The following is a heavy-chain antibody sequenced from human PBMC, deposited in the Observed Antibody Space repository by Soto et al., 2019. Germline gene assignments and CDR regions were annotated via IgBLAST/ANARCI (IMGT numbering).Heavy chain of an antibody. CDR1: GFMFSDYW. CDR2: ISYDGSNK. Sequence: GGSLRLSCAASGFMFSDYWMHCVRQAPGKGLEWVAVISYDGSNKYYADSVKGRFTISRDNSKNTLYLQMNSLRAEDTAVYYCAKDVLRFLEWLAFYGMDVWGQGTTVTVSS. D-gene: IGHD3-3*01. CDR3: AKDVLRFLEWLAFYGMDV. V-gene: IGHV3-30*18. J-gene: IGHJ6*02.